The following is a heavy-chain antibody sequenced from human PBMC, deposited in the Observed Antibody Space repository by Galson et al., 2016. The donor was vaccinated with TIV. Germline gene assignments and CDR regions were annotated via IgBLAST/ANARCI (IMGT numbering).Heavy chain of an antibody. CDR3: ARDTVSLGGHDI. D-gene: IGHD3-16*01. J-gene: IGHJ4*02. CDR2: IIPVFGTP. V-gene: IGHV1-69*13. CDR1: GGPFISYA. Sequence: SVKVSCKASGGPFISYAISWVRQAPGQGLEWVGGIIPVFGTPHSAQTFQGRVTISADESTNTAYMVLSNLRSEDTAVYYCARDTVSLGGHDIWGQGTLVTVSS.